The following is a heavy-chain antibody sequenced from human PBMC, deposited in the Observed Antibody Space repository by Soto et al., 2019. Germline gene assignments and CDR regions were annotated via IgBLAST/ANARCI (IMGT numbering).Heavy chain of an antibody. CDR2: VHYSGNT. D-gene: IGHD1-1*01. Sequence: SETLSLTCPVSGGSIISYFWTWIRQSPGKGLQWIGYVHYSGNTNYNPSLKSRVTMAVDTSRNQFSLRLTSVTAADTAVYYCARMNQLAPKRNAFDIWGQGTMVTVSS. CDR3: ARMNQLAPKRNAFDI. CDR1: GGSIISYF. V-gene: IGHV4-59*01. J-gene: IGHJ3*02.